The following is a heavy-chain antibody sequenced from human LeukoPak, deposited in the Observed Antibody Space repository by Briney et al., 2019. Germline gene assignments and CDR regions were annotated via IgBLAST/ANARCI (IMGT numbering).Heavy chain of an antibody. CDR2: ISWNSGSI. V-gene: IGHV3-9*01. J-gene: IGHJ4*02. CDR1: GFTFDDYA. D-gene: IGHD6-19*01. CDR3: IVVGQWDY. Sequence: GRSLRLSCAASGFTFDDYAMHWVRQAPGKGLEWVSGISWNSGSIGYADSVKGRFTISRDNAKNSLYLQMNSLRAEDTALYYCIVVGQWDYWGQGTLVTVSS.